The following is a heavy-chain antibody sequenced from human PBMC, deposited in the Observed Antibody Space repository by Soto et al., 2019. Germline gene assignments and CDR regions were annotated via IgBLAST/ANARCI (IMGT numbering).Heavy chain of an antibody. V-gene: IGHV1-69*01. J-gene: IGHJ4*02. CDR3: ARDRDDYGSGNYYNRFDF. Sequence: QVQLVQSGAEVKKPGSSVKVSCKASGGIFSTYAVSWLRQAPGQGLEWMGGIIPIFGTPNYAQRFQGRVTITADESTSTAYMELSRLGSEDTAVYYCARDRDDYGSGNYYNRFDFWGQGTLVTVSS. CDR2: IIPIFGTP. CDR1: GGIFSTYA. D-gene: IGHD3-10*01.